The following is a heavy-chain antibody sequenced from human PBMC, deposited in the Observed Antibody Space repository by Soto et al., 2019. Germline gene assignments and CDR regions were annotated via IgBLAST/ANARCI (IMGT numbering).Heavy chain of an antibody. J-gene: IGHJ4*02. CDR3: ARIRGGFDYFAY. Sequence: QVTLRESGPVLVKPTETLTLTCTVSGYSLSNAKIGVSWIRQPPGKAPEWLAHIFSINEKSYRTSLKSRLTISKDISRSQVVLTMTNMDTVDTATYYCARIRGGFDYFAYWGQGILVTVSS. CDR2: IFSINEK. CDR1: GYSLSNAKIG. V-gene: IGHV2-26*01. D-gene: IGHD2-15*01.